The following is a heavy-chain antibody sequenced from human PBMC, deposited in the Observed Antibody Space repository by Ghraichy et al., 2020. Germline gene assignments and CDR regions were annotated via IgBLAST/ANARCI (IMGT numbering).Heavy chain of an antibody. V-gene: IGHV3-30*02. D-gene: IGHD3-22*01. Sequence: GESLNISCAASGFTFSSYGMHWVRQAPGKGLEWVAFIRYDGSNKYYADSVKGRFTISRDNSKNTLYLQMNSLRAEDTAVYYCAKEAYDSSWWGMDVWGQGTTVTVSS. CDR3: AKEAYDSSWWGMDV. CDR2: IRYDGSNK. CDR1: GFTFSSYG. J-gene: IGHJ6*02.